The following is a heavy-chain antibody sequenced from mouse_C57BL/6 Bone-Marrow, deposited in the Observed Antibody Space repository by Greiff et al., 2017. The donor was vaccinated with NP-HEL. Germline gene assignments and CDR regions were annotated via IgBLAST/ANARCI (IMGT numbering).Heavy chain of an antibody. J-gene: IGHJ1*03. V-gene: IGHV1-61*01. Sequence: QVQLQQPGAELVRPGSSVKLSCKASGYTFTSYWMDWVKQRPGQGLEWIGNIYPSDSETHYNQKFKDKATLTVDKSSSTAYMQLSSLTSEDSAVYYCARGVPHWYFDVWGTGTTVTVSS. CDR1: GYTFTSYW. CDR2: IYPSDSET. CDR3: ARGVPHWYFDV.